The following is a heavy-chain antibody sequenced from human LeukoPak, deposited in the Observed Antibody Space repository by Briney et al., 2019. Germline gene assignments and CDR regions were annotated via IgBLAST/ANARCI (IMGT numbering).Heavy chain of an antibody. CDR2: ISYDGSNK. V-gene: IGHV3-30-3*01. J-gene: IGHJ4*02. D-gene: IGHD4-17*01. Sequence: EGSLRLSCAASGFTFSSYAMHWVRQAPGRGLEWVAVISYDGSNKYYADSVKGRFTISRDNSKNTLYLQMNSLRAEDTAVYYCARPNTVTTSYYFDYWGQGTLVTVSS. CDR3: ARPNTVTTSYYFDY. CDR1: GFTFSSYA.